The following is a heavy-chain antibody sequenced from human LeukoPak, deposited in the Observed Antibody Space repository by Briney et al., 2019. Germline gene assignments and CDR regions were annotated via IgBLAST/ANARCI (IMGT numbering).Heavy chain of an antibody. J-gene: IGHJ4*02. CDR1: GGTFSSYA. V-gene: IGHV1-69*13. CDR3: AREIAVAGSLDY. D-gene: IGHD6-19*01. Sequence: SVKVSCKASGGTFSSYAISWVRQAPGQGLEWMGGIIPIFGTANYAQKFQGRVTITADEFTSTAYMELSSLRSEDTAVYYCAREIAVAGSLDYWGQGTLVTVSS. CDR2: IIPIFGTA.